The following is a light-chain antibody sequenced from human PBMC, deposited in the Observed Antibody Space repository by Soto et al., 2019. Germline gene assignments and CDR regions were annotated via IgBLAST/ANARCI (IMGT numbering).Light chain of an antibody. CDR3: QQRSNWPIT. J-gene: IGKJ5*01. V-gene: IGKV3-11*01. CDR2: GAS. Sequence: VMTQSPATLSVSPGERATLSCRASQSLRSSLAWYQQKPGQAPRLLIYGASNRATGIPARFSGSGSGTDFTLTISSLEPEDFAVYYCQQRSNWPITFGQGTRLEIK. CDR1: QSLRSS.